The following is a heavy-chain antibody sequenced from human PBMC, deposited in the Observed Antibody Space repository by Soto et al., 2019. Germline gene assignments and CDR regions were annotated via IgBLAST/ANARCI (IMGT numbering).Heavy chain of an antibody. D-gene: IGHD2-15*01. J-gene: IGHJ6*04. CDR2: INPSGGNT. CDR1: GYTFTRYY. Sequence: ASVKVSCKASGYTFTRYYMHWVRHAPGRGLEWMGIINPSGGNTSYAQKFQGRVTMTRDTSTSTVYMELSSLRSEDTAVYYCATPVAAARSTYYYCMEVWGKGTTLNV. CDR3: ATPVAAARSTYYYCMEV. V-gene: IGHV1-46*01.